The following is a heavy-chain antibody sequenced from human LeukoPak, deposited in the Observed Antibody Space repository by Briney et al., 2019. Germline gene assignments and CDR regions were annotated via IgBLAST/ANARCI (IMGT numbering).Heavy chain of an antibody. Sequence: PGGSLRLSCAASGFTFSTYTMNWVRQAPGKRLEWVSSISSSSNNINYADSVKGRFTISRDNAMNSVRLQMNSLRVEDTAVYYCARGYQRPDYWGQGTLITVSS. CDR1: GFTFSTYT. J-gene: IGHJ4*02. D-gene: IGHD2-2*01. CDR3: ARGYQRPDY. V-gene: IGHV3-21*01. CDR2: ISSSSNNI.